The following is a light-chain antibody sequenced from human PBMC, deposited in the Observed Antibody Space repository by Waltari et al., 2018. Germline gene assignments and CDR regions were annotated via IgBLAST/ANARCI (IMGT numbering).Light chain of an antibody. Sequence: EIVMTQSPATLSASPGERATLSCRASQSVSSNLAWYQQKPGQAPRLLIYGASTRATGIPARFSGSGSGTEFTLTISSLQSEDFAVYYCQQYNNWPRGRSAKGPRWTFGQGTKVEIK. CDR2: GAS. CDR1: QSVSSN. J-gene: IGKJ1*01. CDR3: QQYNNWPRGRSAKGPRWT. V-gene: IGKV3-15*01.